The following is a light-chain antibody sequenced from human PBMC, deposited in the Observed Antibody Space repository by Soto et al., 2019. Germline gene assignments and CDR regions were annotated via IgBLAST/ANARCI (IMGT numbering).Light chain of an antibody. CDR3: QQQGT. CDR1: EFLSSSY. J-gene: IGKJ2*01. Sequence: EIVLTQSPGTLSLSPGERATLSCRASEFLSSSYLVWYQQKPGQAPRLLIYAASRRATGIPDRFSGSGSATEYTLTSNTLEPEDFAVYDCQQQGTFGQGTKLEIK. CDR2: AAS. V-gene: IGKV3-20*01.